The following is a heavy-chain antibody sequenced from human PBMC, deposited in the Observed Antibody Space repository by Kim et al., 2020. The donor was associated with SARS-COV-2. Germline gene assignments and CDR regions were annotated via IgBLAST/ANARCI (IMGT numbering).Heavy chain of an antibody. V-gene: IGHV1-18*01. J-gene: IGHJ4*02. D-gene: IGHD3-9*01. Sequence: NYAQKLQGRVTMTTDTSTSTAYMELRSLRSDDTAVYYCAREVDFGGHFDYWGQGTLVTVSS. CDR3: AREVDFGGHFDY.